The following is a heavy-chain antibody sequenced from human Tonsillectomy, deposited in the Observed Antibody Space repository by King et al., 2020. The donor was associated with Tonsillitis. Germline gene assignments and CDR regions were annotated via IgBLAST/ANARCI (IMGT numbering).Heavy chain of an antibody. CDR1: GFTFSSYT. V-gene: IGHV3-30*04. CDR2: ISYDGSNK. J-gene: IGHJ6*02. CDR3: AREEKSPVLSPGGLNYYYFGMDV. Sequence: VQLVESGGGVVQPGRSLRLSCAASGFTFSSYTMHWVRQAPGKGLEWVAVISYDGSNKYYADSVKGRFTISRDNSKNTLYVQMNSLRPEDTAVYYCAREEKSPVLSPGGLNYYYFGMDVWGQGTTVTVSS. D-gene: IGHD4/OR15-4a*01.